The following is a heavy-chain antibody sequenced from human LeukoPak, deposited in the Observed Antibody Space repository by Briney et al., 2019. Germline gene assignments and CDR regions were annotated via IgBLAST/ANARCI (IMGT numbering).Heavy chain of an antibody. V-gene: IGHV4-34*01. CDR3: ASWPIAVAGLYYFDY. D-gene: IGHD6-19*01. Sequence: SETLSLTCAVYGGSFSGYYWSWIRQPPGKGLEWIGEINHSGSTNYNPSLKSRVTISVDTSKNQFSLKLSSVTAAGTAVYYCASWPIAVAGLYYFDYWGQGTLVTVSS. CDR1: GGSFSGYY. CDR2: INHSGST. J-gene: IGHJ4*02.